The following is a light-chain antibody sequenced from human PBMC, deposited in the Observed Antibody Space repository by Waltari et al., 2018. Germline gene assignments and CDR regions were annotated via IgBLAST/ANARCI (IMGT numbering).Light chain of an antibody. CDR1: QGIRND. CDR3: QQSSSTPPWT. V-gene: IGKV1-6*01. Sequence: AIQMTQSPSSLSASLGDRVTITCRASQGIRNDLGWYQQKPGKAPKLLIYAASSLQSGVPSRFSGSGSGTDFTLTISSLQPEDFATYYCQQSSSTPPWTFGQGTKVEI. CDR2: AAS. J-gene: IGKJ1*01.